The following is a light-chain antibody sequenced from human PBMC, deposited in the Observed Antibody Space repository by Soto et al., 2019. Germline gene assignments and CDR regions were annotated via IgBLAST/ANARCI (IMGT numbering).Light chain of an antibody. Sequence: DIQMTQSPSSLSASVGDRVTITCQASQDISNYLHWYQQKPGKATQLLIYDASKLEAGVESRFSGSGSRTYFPFIISLLQPEVIATYCCQQYDNLPFTFGHGTKLDIK. J-gene: IGKJ3*01. CDR1: QDISNY. CDR3: QQYDNLPFT. V-gene: IGKV1-33*01. CDR2: DAS.